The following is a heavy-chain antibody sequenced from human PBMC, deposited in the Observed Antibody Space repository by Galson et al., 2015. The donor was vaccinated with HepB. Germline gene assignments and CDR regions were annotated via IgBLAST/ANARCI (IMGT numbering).Heavy chain of an antibody. CDR1: GFTFSSYS. D-gene: IGHD6-13*01. CDR2: ISSSSSYI. J-gene: IGHJ4*02. CDR3: ARQTPFVAAAGTDY. Sequence: SLRLSCAASGFTFSSYSMNWVRQAPGKGLEWVSSISSSSSYIYYADSVKGRFTISRDNAKNSLYLQMNSLRAEDTAVYYCARQTPFVAAAGTDYWGQGTLVTVSS. V-gene: IGHV3-21*01.